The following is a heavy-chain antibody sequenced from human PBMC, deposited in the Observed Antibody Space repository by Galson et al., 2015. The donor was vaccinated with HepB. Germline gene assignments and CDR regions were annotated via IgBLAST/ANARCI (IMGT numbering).Heavy chain of an antibody. CDR1: GYTFTNYG. J-gene: IGHJ3*02. V-gene: IGHV1-18*01. Sequence: VSCKASGYTFTNYGISWVRQAAGQGLEWMAWISGNDGNTKYAQQLQGRVTVTTDTSTSTAYMELRSLRSDDTAVYYCARPRYCSGTTCYLAFDIWGQGTMVTVSS. D-gene: IGHD2-2*01. CDR2: ISGNDGNT. CDR3: ARPRYCSGTTCYLAFDI.